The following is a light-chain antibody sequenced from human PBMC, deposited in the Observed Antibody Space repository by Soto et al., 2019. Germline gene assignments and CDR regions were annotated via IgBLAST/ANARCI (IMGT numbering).Light chain of an antibody. CDR2: WAS. CDR1: QSVLYNPNNKHY. J-gene: IGKJ1*01. Sequence: DIVMTQSPDSLAVSLGERATINCKSSQSVLYNPNNKHYLAWYQQKPGQPPKLLIYWASIRESGVPDRFIGITTVTDFNLTISNLQAEDEAVYYCKQYDAIHLAVGQRTQVEIK. V-gene: IGKV4-1*01. CDR3: KQYDAIHLA.